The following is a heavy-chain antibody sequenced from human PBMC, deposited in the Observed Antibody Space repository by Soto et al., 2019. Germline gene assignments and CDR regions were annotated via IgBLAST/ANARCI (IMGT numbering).Heavy chain of an antibody. D-gene: IGHD3-22*01. CDR3: ARLARDSSGYSLVWFDP. CDR2: IYYSGST. CDR1: GGSISSSSYY. J-gene: IGHJ5*02. V-gene: IGHV4-39*01. Sequence: SETLSLTCTVSGGSISSSSYYWGWSRQPPGKGLEWIGSIYYSGSTYYNPSLKSRVTISVDTSKNQFALKLSSVTAADTAVYYCARLARDSSGYSLVWFDPWGQGTLVTVSS.